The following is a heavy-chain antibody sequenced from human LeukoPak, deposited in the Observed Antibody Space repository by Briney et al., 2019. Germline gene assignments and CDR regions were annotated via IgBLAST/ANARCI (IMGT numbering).Heavy chain of an antibody. CDR1: GGTFSSYA. CDR2: IIPIFGTA. CDR3: ARESVAYCGGDCYAFDI. Sequence: GASVKVSCKASGGTFSSYAINWARQAPGQGLEWMGGIIPIFGTANYAQKFQGRVTITTDESTSTAYMELSSLRSEDTAVYYCARESVAYCGGDCYAFDIWGQGTMVTVSS. J-gene: IGHJ3*02. V-gene: IGHV1-69*05. D-gene: IGHD2-21*02.